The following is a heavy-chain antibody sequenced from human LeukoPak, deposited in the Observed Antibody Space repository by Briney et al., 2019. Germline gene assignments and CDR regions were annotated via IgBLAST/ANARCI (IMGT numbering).Heavy chain of an antibody. CDR3: AKDPRVGSRVATPCH. J-gene: IGHJ4*02. CDR1: GFTFTSYA. D-gene: IGHD5-24*01. CDR2: ISGSGGST. Sequence: GGSLRLSCAASGFTFTSYAMSWVRQAPGKGLEWVPAISGSGGSTYYADSVKGRFTISRDNSKSTLFLQMNSLRAKDTAVYYCAKDPRVGSRVATPCHWGQGTLVTVSS. V-gene: IGHV3-23*01.